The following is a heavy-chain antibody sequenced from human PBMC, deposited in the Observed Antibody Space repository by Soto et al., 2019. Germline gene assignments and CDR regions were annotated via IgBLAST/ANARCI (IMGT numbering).Heavy chain of an antibody. V-gene: IGHV1-69*01. J-gene: IGHJ3*02. CDR1: GGTFSSYA. CDR2: SIPIFGTA. CDR3: ARFFMGNKAYDAFDS. D-gene: IGHD7-27*01. Sequence: QVQLVQSGAEVKKPGSSVKFSCKASGGTFSSYAISWVRQAPGQGLEWMGGSIPIFGTANYEQKFQGRVTNTEDESTITAYMERSSLRSEDTAVYHCARFFMGNKAYDAFDSWGQGTMVTVSS.